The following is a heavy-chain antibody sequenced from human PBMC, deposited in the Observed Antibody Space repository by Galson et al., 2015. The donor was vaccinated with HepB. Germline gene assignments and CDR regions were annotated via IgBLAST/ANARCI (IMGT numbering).Heavy chain of an antibody. D-gene: IGHD6-13*01. CDR3: AKDSSCWFAYGMDV. V-gene: IGHV3-23*01. J-gene: IGHJ6*02. Sequence: SLRLSCAASGFTFSSYAMSWVRQAPGKGLEWVSAISSSGGSTYYADSVKGRFTISRDDSKNTLYLQMNSLRAEDTAVYYCAKDSSCWFAYGMDVWGQGTTVTVSS. CDR2: ISSSGGST. CDR1: GFTFSSYA.